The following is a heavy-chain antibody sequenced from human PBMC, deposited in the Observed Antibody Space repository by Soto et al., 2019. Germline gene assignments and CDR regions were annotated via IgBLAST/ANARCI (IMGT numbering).Heavy chain of an antibody. V-gene: IGHV3-23*01. J-gene: IGHJ4*02. CDR1: GFTFSGYA. Sequence: GGSLRLSCAASGFTFSGYARSWVRQAPGKGLEWVSAISGSGGSTYYADSVKGRFTISRDNSKNTLYLQMNSLRAEDTAVYYCAKDPLEIQLWPKYYFDYWGQGTLVTVYS. CDR2: ISGSGGST. D-gene: IGHD5-18*01. CDR3: AKDPLEIQLWPKYYFDY.